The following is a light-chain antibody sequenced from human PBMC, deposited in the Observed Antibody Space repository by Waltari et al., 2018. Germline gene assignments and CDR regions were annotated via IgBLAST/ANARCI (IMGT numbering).Light chain of an antibody. CDR2: GTS. J-gene: IGKJ1*01. V-gene: IGKV3-20*01. CDR1: QSVSNNY. CDR3: QQFVSSPRT. Sequence: VLTQSPGTLSLSPGEKATLSCRASQSVSNNYLLWYQQKPGQAPRVLIYGTSNRATGIPDMFSGSGSGTDFTLTISRLEPEDFAVYYCQQFVSSPRTFGQGTKVEFK.